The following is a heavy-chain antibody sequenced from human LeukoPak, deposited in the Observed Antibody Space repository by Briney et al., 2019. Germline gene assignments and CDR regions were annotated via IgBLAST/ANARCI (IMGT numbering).Heavy chain of an antibody. CDR1: GGSISSYY. V-gene: IGHV4-59*01. CDR3: PRGGLRRVKGYSYSYFFDY. CDR2: IYYSGST. Sequence: SETLSLTCTVSGGSISSYYWSWIRQPPGKGLEWIGYIYYSGSTNYNPSLKSRVTISVDTSKNQFSLKLSSVTAADTTAYYCPRGGLRRVKGYSYSYFFDYWRQGTLVSVPS. D-gene: IGHD5-18*01. J-gene: IGHJ4*02.